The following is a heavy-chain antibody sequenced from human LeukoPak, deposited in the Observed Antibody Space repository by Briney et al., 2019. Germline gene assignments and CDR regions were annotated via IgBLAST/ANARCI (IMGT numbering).Heavy chain of an antibody. Sequence: GSLRLSCAASGFTFSSYGMHWVRQAPGKGLEWVAFIRYDGSNKYYADSVKGRFTISRDNSKNTLYLQMNSLRAEDTAVYYCAKDQGLRYFDWLSHFDYWGQGTLVTVSS. CDR2: IRYDGSNK. CDR3: AKDQGLRYFDWLSHFDY. J-gene: IGHJ4*02. V-gene: IGHV3-30*02. CDR1: GFTFSSYG. D-gene: IGHD3-9*01.